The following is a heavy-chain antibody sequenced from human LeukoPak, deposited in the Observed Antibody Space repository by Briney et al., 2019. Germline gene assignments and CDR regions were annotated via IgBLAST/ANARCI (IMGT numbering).Heavy chain of an antibody. Sequence: PGGSLRLSCAASGFTFSNYAMNWVRQAPGKGLEWVAEISGSGHRIYYADSVKGRFAISRDHSKNTLYLQMNSVRAEDTATYYCAKDRGYDYVYWGQGPLVPVSS. CDR1: GFTFSNYA. CDR3: AKDRGYDYVY. J-gene: IGHJ4*02. V-gene: IGHV3-23*01. D-gene: IGHD5-12*01. CDR2: ISGSGHRI.